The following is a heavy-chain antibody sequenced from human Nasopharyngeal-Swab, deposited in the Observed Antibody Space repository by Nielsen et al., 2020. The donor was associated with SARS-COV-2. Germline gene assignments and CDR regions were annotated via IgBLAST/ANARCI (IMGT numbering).Heavy chain of an antibody. CDR1: GYTFTSYG. J-gene: IGHJ4*02. Sequence: ASVKVSCKASGYTFTSYGISWVRQASGQGLEWMGWISAYNGNTNYAQKLQGRVTMTTDTSTSTAYMELRSLRSDDTAVYYCARDLPRITIFGVVDYWGQGTLVTVSS. CDR2: ISAYNGNT. V-gene: IGHV1-18*01. CDR3: ARDLPRITIFGVVDY. D-gene: IGHD3-3*01.